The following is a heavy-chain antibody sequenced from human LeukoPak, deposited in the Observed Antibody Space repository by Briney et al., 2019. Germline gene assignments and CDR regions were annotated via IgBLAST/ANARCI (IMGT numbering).Heavy chain of an antibody. J-gene: IGHJ1*01. CDR2: ISYDGTTK. Sequence: PGRSLRLSCAASGFTFSSYGMHWVRQAPGKGLEWVAIISYDGTTKYYGDSVKGRFTISRDNSKNTLFLQMHSLRGEDTAIYYCAKDESWAHFQHWGPGTLVTVSS. V-gene: IGHV3-30*18. CDR3: AKDESWAHFQH. D-gene: IGHD7-27*01. CDR1: GFTFSSYG.